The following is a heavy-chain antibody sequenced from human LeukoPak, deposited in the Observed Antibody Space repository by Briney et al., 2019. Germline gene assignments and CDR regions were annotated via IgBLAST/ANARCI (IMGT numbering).Heavy chain of an antibody. D-gene: IGHD3-16*01. CDR2: IDTDGSST. J-gene: IGHJ4*02. Sequence: HAGGSLRLSCAASGFTFSSYWMHWVRQVPGKGLVWVSRIDTDGSSTIYADSVKGRFTISRDNVKNTQYLQMNSLRAEDTAVYYCARGCLGVDYWGQGTLVTVSS. V-gene: IGHV3-74*01. CDR1: GFTFSSYW. CDR3: ARGCLGVDY.